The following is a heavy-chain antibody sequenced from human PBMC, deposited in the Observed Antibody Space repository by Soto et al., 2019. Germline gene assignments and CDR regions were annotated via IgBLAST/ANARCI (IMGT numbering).Heavy chain of an antibody. V-gene: IGHV3-53*02. D-gene: IGHD6-6*01. CDR3: AILSN. CDR1: GFTVSSNY. J-gene: IGHJ4*02. CDR2: IFSDGTT. Sequence: EVQLVETGGGLIQPGGSLRLSCAASGFTVSSNYMNWVRQAPGKGLEWLSIIFSDGTTNYADSVKGRFTISRDNFKNTLYLQMNNLRAEDTAVYYCAILSNLGQGTLVTVSS.